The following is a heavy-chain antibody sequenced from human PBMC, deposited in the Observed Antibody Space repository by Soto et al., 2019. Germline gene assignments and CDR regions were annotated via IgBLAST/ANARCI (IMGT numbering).Heavy chain of an antibody. CDR2: ISGSGGST. V-gene: IGHV3-23*01. CDR1: GFTFSSYA. Sequence: GGSLRLSCAASGFTFSSYAMSWVRQAPGKGLEWVSAISGSGGSTYYADSVKGRFTISRDNSKNTLYLQMNSLRAEDTAVYYCAKVTFSLGGYCSSTSCYLLGPYDYWGRGTLVTVSS. D-gene: IGHD2-2*03. J-gene: IGHJ4*02. CDR3: AKVTFSLGGYCSSTSCYLLGPYDY.